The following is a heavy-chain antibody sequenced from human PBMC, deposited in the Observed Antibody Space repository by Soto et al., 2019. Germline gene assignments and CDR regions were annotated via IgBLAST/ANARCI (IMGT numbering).Heavy chain of an antibody. V-gene: IGHV4-34*01. Sequence: ETLSLTCAVYGGSFSGYYWSWIRQPPGKGLEWIGEINHSGSTNYNPSLKSRVTISVDTSKNQFSLKLSSVTAAETAVYYCASIFIAARTFDYWGQGTLVTVSS. D-gene: IGHD6-6*01. J-gene: IGHJ4*02. CDR2: INHSGST. CDR3: ASIFIAARTFDY. CDR1: GGSFSGYY.